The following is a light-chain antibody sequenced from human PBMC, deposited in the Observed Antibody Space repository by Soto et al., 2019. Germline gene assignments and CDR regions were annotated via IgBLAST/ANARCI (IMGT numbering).Light chain of an antibody. CDR3: GSYTTSVYV. CDR1: SSDVGSYNY. Sequence: QSVLTQPASVSGSPGQSITISCTGTSSDVGSYNYVSWYQQRPGKAHKLMIYEVTNRPSGVSDRFSGSKSGNTASLTISGLQYEDEADYYCGSYTTSVYVFGTGTKLTVL. J-gene: IGLJ1*01. V-gene: IGLV2-14*01. CDR2: EVT.